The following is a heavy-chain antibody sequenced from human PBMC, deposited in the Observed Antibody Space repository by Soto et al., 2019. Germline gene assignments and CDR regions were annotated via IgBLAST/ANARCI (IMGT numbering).Heavy chain of an antibody. CDR3: ARAISGYVT. J-gene: IGHJ5*02. CDR1: GITFSTYA. D-gene: IGHD5-12*01. Sequence: QVQLVQSGAEVKKPGASVKVSCKASGITFSTYAIHWVRQAPGQRLEWMGRINTGNGNTRYSQKLQDRVTLTRDTSASTAFMDLSSLRSEDTAIYYCARAISGYVTWGQGTQVTVSS. CDR2: INTGNGNT. V-gene: IGHV1-3*04.